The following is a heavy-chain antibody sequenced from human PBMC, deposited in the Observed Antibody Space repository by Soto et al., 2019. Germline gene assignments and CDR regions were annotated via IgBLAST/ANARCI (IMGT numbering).Heavy chain of an antibody. Sequence: QVQLVESGGGVVQPGRSLRLSCAASGFTFSSYAMHWVRQAPGKGLEWVAVISYDGSNKYYADSVKGRFTISRDNSKNTLYLQMNSLRAEDTAVYYCARDQHSSGWSIMDVWGKGTTVTVYS. CDR3: ARDQHSSGWSIMDV. D-gene: IGHD6-19*01. CDR2: ISYDGSNK. CDR1: GFTFSSYA. J-gene: IGHJ6*04. V-gene: IGHV3-30-3*01.